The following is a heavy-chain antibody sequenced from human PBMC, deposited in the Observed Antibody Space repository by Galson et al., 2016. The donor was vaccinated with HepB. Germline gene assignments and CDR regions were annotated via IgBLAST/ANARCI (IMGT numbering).Heavy chain of an antibody. V-gene: IGHV3-23*01. CDR1: GFSFSSYA. Sequence: LRLSCAASGFSFSSYAMSWVRQAPGKGLEWVSAISGYGDNPHYADSVKGRFAISRDNSQNTLYLQMNSLRAEDTAVYYCVKDLYSDSPFWGQGTLVTVSS. CDR3: VKDLYSDSPF. J-gene: IGHJ4*02. D-gene: IGHD4-11*01. CDR2: ISGYGDNP.